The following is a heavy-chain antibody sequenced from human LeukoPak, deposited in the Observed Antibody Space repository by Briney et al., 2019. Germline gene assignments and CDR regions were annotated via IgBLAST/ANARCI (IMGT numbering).Heavy chain of an antibody. V-gene: IGHV3-11*04. J-gene: IGHJ4*02. CDR3: ARVSRTYNYYDSSGYYDIDY. D-gene: IGHD3-22*01. Sequence: TGGSLRLSCAASGFTFSDYYMSWIRQAPGKGLEWVSYISSSGSTIYYADSVKGRFTISRDNAKNSLYLHMNSLRAEDTAVYYCARVSRTYNYYDSSGYYDIDYWGQGTLVTVSS. CDR2: ISSSGSTI. CDR1: GFTFSDYY.